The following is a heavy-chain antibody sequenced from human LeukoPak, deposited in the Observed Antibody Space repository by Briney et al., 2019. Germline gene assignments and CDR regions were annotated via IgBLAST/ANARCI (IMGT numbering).Heavy chain of an antibody. CDR2: IRSKAYGGTT. CDR3: TRGTAAAVSTTGWFDP. CDR1: GFTFGDYA. Sequence: GRSLRLSCTASGFTFGDYAMSWFRQAPGKGLEWVGFIRSKAYGGTTEYAASVKGRFTISRDDSKSIAYLQMNSLKTEDTAVYYCTRGTAAAVSTTGWFDPWGQGTLVTVSS. V-gene: IGHV3-49*03. J-gene: IGHJ5*02. D-gene: IGHD6-13*01.